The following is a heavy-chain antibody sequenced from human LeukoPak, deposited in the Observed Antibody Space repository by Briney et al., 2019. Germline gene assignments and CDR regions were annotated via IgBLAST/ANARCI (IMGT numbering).Heavy chain of an antibody. CDR2: IKQEGSVK. J-gene: IGHJ4*02. D-gene: IGHD3-3*01. CDR3: ARDAGYDFWTGYYDF. CDR1: GFTFRSYW. Sequence: PGGSLRLSCVASGFTFRSYWMSWVRQAPGKGPEWVATIKQEGSVKYYVDSVKGRFTTSRDIAQKSLYLQMNSLRAEDTAVYFCARDAGYDFWTGYYDFWGQGTLVTVSS. V-gene: IGHV3-7*05.